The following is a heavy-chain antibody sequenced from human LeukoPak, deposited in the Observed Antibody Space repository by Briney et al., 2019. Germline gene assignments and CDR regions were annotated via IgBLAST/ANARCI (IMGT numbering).Heavy chain of an antibody. Sequence: GGSLRLSCAASGFTFSSYAMHWVRQAPGKGLEWVAVISYDGSNKYYADSVKGRFTISRDNSKNTLYLQMNSLRADDTAVYYCASYRRPYSSSSCFDYWGQGTLVTVSS. V-gene: IGHV3-30-3*01. J-gene: IGHJ4*02. CDR2: ISYDGSNK. CDR3: ASYRRPYSSSSCFDY. CDR1: GFTFSSYA. D-gene: IGHD6-6*01.